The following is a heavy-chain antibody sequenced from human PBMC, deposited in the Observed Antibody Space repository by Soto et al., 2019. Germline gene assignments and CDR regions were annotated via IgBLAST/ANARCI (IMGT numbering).Heavy chain of an antibody. CDR1: GYTLTSYD. CDR3: ASQVNWNSYYYYYMDV. CDR2: MNPNSGNT. Sequence: ASVKVSCKASGYTLTSYDINWVRQATGQGLEWMGWMNPNSGNTGYAQKFQGRVTMTRNTSISTAYMELSSLRSEDTAVYYCASQVNWNSYYYYYMDVWGKGTTVTVSS. V-gene: IGHV1-8*01. J-gene: IGHJ6*03. D-gene: IGHD1-7*01.